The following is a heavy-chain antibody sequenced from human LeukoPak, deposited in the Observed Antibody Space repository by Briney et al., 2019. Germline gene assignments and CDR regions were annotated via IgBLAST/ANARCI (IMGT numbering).Heavy chain of an antibody. D-gene: IGHD3-22*01. CDR3: ARDRGRWLIYFDY. J-gene: IGHJ4*02. CDR2: ISDDGNDK. CDR1: GFTFSSYA. Sequence: PGGSLRLSCAASGFTFSSYAMTWVRQAPGQGLEWVAVISDDGNDKYYADSVKGRFTISRDNSKSTLYLQMSNLRPEDTAVYYCARDRGRWLIYFDYWGQGTLVTVSS. V-gene: IGHV3-30-3*01.